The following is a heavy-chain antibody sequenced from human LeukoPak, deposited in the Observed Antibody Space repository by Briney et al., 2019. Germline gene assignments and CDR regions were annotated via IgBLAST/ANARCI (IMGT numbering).Heavy chain of an antibody. CDR1: GFTFDDYA. Sequence: GGSLRPSCAASGFTFDDYAMHWVRQAPGKGLEWVSGISWNSGSIGYADSVKGRFTISRDNAKNSLYLQMNSLRAEDTALYYCAKDLGSYGRQFDYWGQGTLVTVSS. J-gene: IGHJ4*02. D-gene: IGHD5-18*01. CDR2: ISWNSGSI. V-gene: IGHV3-9*01. CDR3: AKDLGSYGRQFDY.